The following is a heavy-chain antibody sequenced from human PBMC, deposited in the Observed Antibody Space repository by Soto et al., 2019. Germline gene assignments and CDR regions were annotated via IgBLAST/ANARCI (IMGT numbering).Heavy chain of an antibody. CDR1: GGTFSSYA. J-gene: IGHJ6*02. CDR2: IIPIFGPA. CDR3: ARGPHPLYCSGGVQCGYGMDV. Sequence: QVQLVQSGAEVKKPGSSVKVSCKASGGTFSSYAISWVRQAPGQGLEWMGGIIPIFGPANYAQKFQGRVTITADESTSTAYMELSSLRSEDTAVYYCARGPHPLYCSGGVQCGYGMDVWGQGTTVTVSS. D-gene: IGHD2-15*01. V-gene: IGHV1-69*01.